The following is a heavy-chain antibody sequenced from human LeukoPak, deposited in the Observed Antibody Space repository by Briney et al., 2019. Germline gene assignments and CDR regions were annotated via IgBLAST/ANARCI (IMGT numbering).Heavy chain of an antibody. Sequence: GGSLRLSCAASGFTFSSYGMHWVRQAPDKGLEWVAFIRFDGSNKYYADSVKGRFTISRDNSKNTLYLQMNSLRAEDTAVYYCAKDHGLYSGSYAPRFDPWGQGTLVTVSS. D-gene: IGHD1-26*01. CDR3: AKDHGLYSGSYAPRFDP. CDR1: GFTFSSYG. V-gene: IGHV3-30*02. CDR2: IRFDGSNK. J-gene: IGHJ5*02.